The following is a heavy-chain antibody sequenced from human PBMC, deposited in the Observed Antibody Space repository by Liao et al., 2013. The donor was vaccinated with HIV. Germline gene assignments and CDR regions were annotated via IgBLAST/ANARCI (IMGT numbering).Heavy chain of an antibody. D-gene: IGHD5-12*01. V-gene: IGHV4-61*02. J-gene: IGHJ4*02. CDR3: ARGPGYSGWIYYFDY. CDR1: GDSISSGRYY. CDR2: VYASGST. Sequence: QLQLQESGPGLVKPSETLSLTCNVSGDSISSGRYYWAWIRQPAGRGLEWIGRVYASGSTNYNPSLRSRITMSLDTSKSQFSLKLISVTAADTAVYYCARGPGYSGWIYYFDYWGQGTLVTVSS.